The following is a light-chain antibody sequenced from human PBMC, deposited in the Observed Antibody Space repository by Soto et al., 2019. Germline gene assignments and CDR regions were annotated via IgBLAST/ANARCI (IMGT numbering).Light chain of an antibody. CDR3: QQYGTSPLT. Sequence: EIVLTQSPGTLSLSPGERATLSCRASQSVSSSYLAWYQRKPGQAPRILIYGASIRATGIPDRFSGSGSGTDFTLTISRLEPEDFAVYYCQQYGTSPLTFGPGTKVDIK. J-gene: IGKJ3*01. CDR1: QSVSSSY. V-gene: IGKV3-20*01. CDR2: GAS.